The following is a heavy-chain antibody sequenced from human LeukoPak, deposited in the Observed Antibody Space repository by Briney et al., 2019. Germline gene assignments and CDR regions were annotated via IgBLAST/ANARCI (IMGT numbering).Heavy chain of an antibody. D-gene: IGHD2-15*01. CDR3: ARSRSLPAGSYWYFDL. CDR2: INHSGST. Sequence: PSETLSLTCAVYGGSFSGYYWSWIRQPPGKGLEWIGEINHSGSTNYNPSLKSRVTISVDTSKNQFSLKLSSVTAADTAVYYCARSRSLPAGSYWYFDLWGRGTLVTVSS. V-gene: IGHV4-34*01. CDR1: GGSFSGYY. J-gene: IGHJ2*01.